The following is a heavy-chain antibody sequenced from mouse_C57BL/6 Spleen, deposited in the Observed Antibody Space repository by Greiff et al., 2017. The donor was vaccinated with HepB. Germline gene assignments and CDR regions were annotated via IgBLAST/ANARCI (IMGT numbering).Heavy chain of an antibody. D-gene: IGHD3-3*01. J-gene: IGHJ2*01. CDR3: GTVDY. Sequence: QVQLKQPGAELVMPGASVKLSCKASGYTFTSYWMHWVKQRPGQGLEWIGEIDPSDSYTNYNQKFKGKSTLTVDKSSSTAYMQLSSLTSEDSAVYYCGTVDYWGQGTTLTVSS. CDR1: GYTFTSYW. CDR2: IDPSDSYT. V-gene: IGHV1-69*01.